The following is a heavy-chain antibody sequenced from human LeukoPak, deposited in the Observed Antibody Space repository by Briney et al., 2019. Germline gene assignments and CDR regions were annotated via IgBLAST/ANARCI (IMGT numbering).Heavy chain of an antibody. CDR1: GFTFISYW. V-gene: IGHV3-21*01. CDR2: ITSSSNYI. CDR3: AELGITMIGGV. J-gene: IGHJ6*04. D-gene: IGHD3-10*02. Sequence: GGSLRLSCAASGFTFISYWMSWVRQAPGKGLEWVSSITSSSNYIYYADSLKGRFTISRDNAKNSLYLQMNSLRAEDTAVYYCAELGITMIGGVWGKGTTVTISS.